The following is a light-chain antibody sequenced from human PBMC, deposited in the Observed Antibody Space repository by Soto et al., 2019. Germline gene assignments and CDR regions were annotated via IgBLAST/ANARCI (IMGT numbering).Light chain of an antibody. CDR3: QQYNTYPWT. J-gene: IGKJ1*01. CDR1: QSISNW. CDR2: KAS. V-gene: IGKV1-5*03. Sequence: DIQMTQSPSTLSASVGDTVTITCRASQSISNWLAWYQQRPGKAPNLLIYKASSLEGGVPSRFRGSGSGTDFTLTISSVQPDDFATYYCQQYNTYPWTFGQGTRVE.